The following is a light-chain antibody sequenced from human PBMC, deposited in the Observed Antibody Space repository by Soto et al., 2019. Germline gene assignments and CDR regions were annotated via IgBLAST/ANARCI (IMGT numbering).Light chain of an antibody. V-gene: IGLV2-14*02. CDR3: TSYTSSITYV. J-gene: IGLJ1*01. CDR1: SSDVGSYNL. CDR2: EGS. Sequence: QSALTQPASVSGSPGQSITISCTGTSSDVGSYNLVSWYQQHPGKAPKLMIYEGSKRPSGVSKRFSGSKSGNTASLTISGLQAEDEADYYCTSYTSSITYVFGTGTKVTVL.